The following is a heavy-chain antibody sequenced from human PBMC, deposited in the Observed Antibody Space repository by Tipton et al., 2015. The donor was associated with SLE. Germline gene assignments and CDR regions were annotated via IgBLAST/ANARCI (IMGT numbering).Heavy chain of an antibody. CDR2: IYYTGHT. CDR1: NASINTGDFY. J-gene: IGHJ5*01. Sequence: TLSLTCTVSNASINTGDFYWSWIRQHPEEGLEWIGYIYYTGHTLYNPSLESRVMISIDTSQNQFSLRLTSVTAADTAVYYCARRPRITFRTYDSWGRGTLVTVSS. D-gene: IGHD1-14*01. CDR3: ARRPRITFRTYDS. V-gene: IGHV4-31*03.